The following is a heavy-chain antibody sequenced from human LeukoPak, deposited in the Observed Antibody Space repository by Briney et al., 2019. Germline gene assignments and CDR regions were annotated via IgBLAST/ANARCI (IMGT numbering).Heavy chain of an antibody. CDR1: GFTFSSYA. CDR2: ISYDGSNK. V-gene: IGHV3-30-3*01. Sequence: GGSLRLSCAASGFTFSSYAMHWVRQAPGKGLEWVAVISYDGSNKYYADSVKGRFTISRDNSKNTLYLQMNSLRAEDTAVYYCAKDGNIVGGHDFYYHMDVWGKGTTVTVSS. D-gene: IGHD2/OR15-2a*01. J-gene: IGHJ6*03. CDR3: AKDGNIVGGHDFYYHMDV.